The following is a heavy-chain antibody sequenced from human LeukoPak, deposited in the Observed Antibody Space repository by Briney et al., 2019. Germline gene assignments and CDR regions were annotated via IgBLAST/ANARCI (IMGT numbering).Heavy chain of an antibody. V-gene: IGHV3-74*01. CDR1: GFTFSGYW. CDR3: ARGYYGQALDT. CDR2: INADGSYT. Sequence: GGSLRLSCAASGFTFSGYWMHWVRQAPGKGLVWVSHINADGSYTTYADSVKGRFTISRDNAKNTLYLQMNSLRAEDTAVYYCARGYYGQALDTWGQGTMVTVSS. D-gene: IGHD3-10*01. J-gene: IGHJ3*02.